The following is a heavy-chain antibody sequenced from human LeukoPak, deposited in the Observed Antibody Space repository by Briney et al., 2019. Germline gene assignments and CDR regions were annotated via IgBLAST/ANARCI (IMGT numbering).Heavy chain of an antibody. Sequence: SETLSLICTVSGGSISSYYWSWIRQPARKGPEWIGRIYISGSTNYNPSLKSRFTISVDKSKNQLSLKLSSVTAADTAVYYCARARYYYDSSGSTYYFDYWGQGTLVTVSS. CDR1: GGSISSYY. CDR3: ARARYYYDSSGSTYYFDY. J-gene: IGHJ4*02. V-gene: IGHV4-4*07. CDR2: IYISGST. D-gene: IGHD3-22*01.